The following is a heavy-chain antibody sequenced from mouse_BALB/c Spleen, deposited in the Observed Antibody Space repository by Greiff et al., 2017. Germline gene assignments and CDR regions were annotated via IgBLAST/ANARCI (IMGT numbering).Heavy chain of an antibody. CDR2: ISSGGST. CDR3: ARGEGYRYDGRKNYALDY. Sequence: EVTLVESGGGLVKPGGSRKLSCAASGFTFSSYAMSWVRQTPEKRLEWVASISSGGSTYYPDSVKGRITIFRDNARNNLYLQMSRLRSEDTAMYYSARGEGYRYDGRKNYALDYWGQGTSVTVSS. J-gene: IGHJ4*01. CDR1: GFTFSSYA. V-gene: IGHV5-6-5*01. D-gene: IGHD2-14*01.